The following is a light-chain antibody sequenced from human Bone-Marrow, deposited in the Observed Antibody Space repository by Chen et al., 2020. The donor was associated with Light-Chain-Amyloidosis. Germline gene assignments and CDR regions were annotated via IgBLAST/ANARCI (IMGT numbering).Light chain of an antibody. J-gene: IGKJ2*01. CDR2: DAS. CDR1: QRITTY. Sequence: EIGLTQSPSTLSLSQGERPTLSCKASQRITTYLAWYQQNPVQAPGLLIHDASTRATGTPARFSGSGSGTDFILTFSSLEPEDFALYFCQQRSHWPPNTFGQGTRLEIK. CDR3: QQRSHWPPNT. V-gene: IGKV3-11*01.